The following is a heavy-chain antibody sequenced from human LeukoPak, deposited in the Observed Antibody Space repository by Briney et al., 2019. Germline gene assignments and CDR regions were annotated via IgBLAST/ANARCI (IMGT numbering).Heavy chain of an antibody. CDR3: ARSRSKLRYFDY. D-gene: IGHD3-9*01. CDR2: ISNGGSNK. J-gene: IGHJ4*02. Sequence: GGSLRLSCTGSGFTFTTYALHWVRQAPGKGLDWVAVISNGGSNKYYADSVKGRFTISRDNSKNTLYLQMNSLRAEDTAVYYCARSRSKLRYFDYWGQGTLVTVSS. V-gene: IGHV3-30-3*01. CDR1: GFTFTTYA.